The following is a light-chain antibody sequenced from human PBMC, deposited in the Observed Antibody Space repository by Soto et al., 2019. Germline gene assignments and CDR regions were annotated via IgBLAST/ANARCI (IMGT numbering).Light chain of an antibody. J-gene: IGKJ2*01. CDR2: GAS. CDR3: QQSGRSPPFT. V-gene: IGKV3-20*01. Sequence: EIVLTQSPGTLSLSPGERATLSCRASQSVSSSYIAWYQQNPGQAPRLLIYGASSRATGIPDRFSGSGSGTDFTITISRLEPEDFAVHFCQQSGRSPPFTFGKGTKVEIK. CDR1: QSVSSSY.